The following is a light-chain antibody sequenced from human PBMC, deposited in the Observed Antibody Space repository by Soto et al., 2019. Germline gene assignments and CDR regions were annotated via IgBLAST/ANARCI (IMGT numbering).Light chain of an antibody. CDR3: QQYGSSPTT. V-gene: IGKV3-20*01. J-gene: IGKJ1*01. CDR1: QSVSSN. CDR2: GAS. Sequence: EVVMTQSPSTLSVSPGERATLSCRASQSVSSNLAWYQQKPGQAPRFLIYGASSRATGIPDRFSGSGSGTDFTLTISRLEPEDFAVYYCQQYGSSPTTFAQGTKVAIK.